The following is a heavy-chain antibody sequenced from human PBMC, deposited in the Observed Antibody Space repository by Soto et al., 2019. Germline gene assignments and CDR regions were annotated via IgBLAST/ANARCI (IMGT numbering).Heavy chain of an antibody. J-gene: IGHJ4*02. Sequence: EVQLLESGGGLVQPGGSLRLSCAASGFTFSSYAMSWVRQAPGKGLEWVSAISGSWGSTYYEDSVKGRFTISRDNSKNTLYLQMNSLRAEDTAVYYSAKDGEGITIFGVVPNPYFDYWGQGTLVTVSS. CDR1: GFTFSSYA. D-gene: IGHD3-3*01. CDR2: ISGSWGST. V-gene: IGHV3-23*01. CDR3: AKDGEGITIFGVVPNPYFDY.